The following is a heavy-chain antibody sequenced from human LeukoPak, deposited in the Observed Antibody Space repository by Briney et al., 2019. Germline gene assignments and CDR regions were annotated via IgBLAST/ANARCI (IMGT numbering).Heavy chain of an antibody. D-gene: IGHD2-2*01. CDR1: GFTFDDYA. V-gene: IGHV3-9*01. CDR2: ISWDSGSI. J-gene: IGHJ4*02. Sequence: PGRSLRLSCAASGFTFDDYAMHWVRQAPGKGLEWVSGISWDSGSIAYADSVKGRFTISRDNAKNSLYLQMNSLTAEDTALYYCAIAWMLPAALGYWGQGTLVTVSS. CDR3: AIAWMLPAALGY.